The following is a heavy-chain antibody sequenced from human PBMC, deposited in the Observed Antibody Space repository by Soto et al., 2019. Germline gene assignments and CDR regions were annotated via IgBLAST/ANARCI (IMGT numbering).Heavy chain of an antibody. CDR2: ISDSGTYI. CDR1: GFTFSNYN. D-gene: IGHD3-3*01. Sequence: EVQLVESGGGLVKPGGSLRLSCAASGFTFSNYNMNWVRQLPGKGREWVSSISDSGTYIYYADSVRGRFTISRDNAKNSLYLQMKSLRPEDTAVYYCARGLILRFLEWSKTDAFDIWGQGTMVTVSS. V-gene: IGHV3-21*01. CDR3: ARGLILRFLEWSKTDAFDI. J-gene: IGHJ3*02.